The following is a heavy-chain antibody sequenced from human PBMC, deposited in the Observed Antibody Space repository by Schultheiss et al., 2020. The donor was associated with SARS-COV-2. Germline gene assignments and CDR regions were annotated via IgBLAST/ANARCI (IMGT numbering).Heavy chain of an antibody. J-gene: IGHJ4*02. Sequence: SCPTLVKPTQTLTLTCTFSGFSLSTSGVGVGWIRQPPGKALEWLALIYWDDDQRYSPSLKSRLTITKDTSKNQVVLTMTNMDPVDTATYYCARTYRIAAAVYFDYWGQGTLVTVSS. CDR1: GFSLSTSGVG. CDR3: ARTYRIAAAVYFDY. D-gene: IGHD6-13*01. V-gene: IGHV2-5*02. CDR2: IYWDDDQ.